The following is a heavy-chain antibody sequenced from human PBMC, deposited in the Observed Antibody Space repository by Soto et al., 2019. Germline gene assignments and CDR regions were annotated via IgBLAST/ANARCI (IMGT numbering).Heavy chain of an antibody. Sequence: GGSLRLSCAASGFTVSSHYMSWVRQAPGKGLEWVSVIYSGGSTYYADSEKGRFTISRDNSKNTLYLQMNSLRAEDTAVYYCARDCGLSAAGTEGIYYYYYGMDVWGQGTTVTVSS. J-gene: IGHJ6*02. V-gene: IGHV3-53*01. CDR2: IYSGGST. D-gene: IGHD6-13*01. CDR1: GFTVSSHY. CDR3: ARDCGLSAAGTEGIYYYYYGMDV.